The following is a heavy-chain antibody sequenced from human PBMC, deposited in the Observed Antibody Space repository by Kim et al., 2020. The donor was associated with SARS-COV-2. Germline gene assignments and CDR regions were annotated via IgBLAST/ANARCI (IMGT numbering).Heavy chain of an antibody. CDR3: ARCAGTRTIIVVVVAAPNWFDT. D-gene: IGHD2-15*01. Sequence: SETLSLTCAVYGWSFSGYYWSWIRQPPGKGLEWIGEINHSGSTNYNPSLKSRVTISVDTSKNQFSLKLISVTAADTAVYYCARCAGTRTIIVVVVAAPNWFDTWGQSTRVTVSA. V-gene: IGHV4-34*01. J-gene: IGHJ5*02. CDR2: INHSGST. CDR1: GWSFSGYY.